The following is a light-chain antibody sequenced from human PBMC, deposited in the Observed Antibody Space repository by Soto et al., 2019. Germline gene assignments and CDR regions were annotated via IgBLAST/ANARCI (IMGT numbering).Light chain of an antibody. Sequence: DIQMTQSPSTLSASVGDRVTITCRASQSISTWLAWYQQKPGKAPKLLIYGASSLESGVPSRFSGSGSVTEFTLIIDSLQPDDFATYYCQQYSSYSPTFGQGTKLEIK. V-gene: IGKV1-5*01. CDR3: QQYSSYSPT. CDR2: GAS. J-gene: IGKJ2*01. CDR1: QSISTW.